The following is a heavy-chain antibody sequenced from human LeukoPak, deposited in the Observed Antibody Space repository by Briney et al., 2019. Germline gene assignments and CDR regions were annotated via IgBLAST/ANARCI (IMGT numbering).Heavy chain of an antibody. Sequence: PGGSLRLSCAASGFTFDDYAMHWVRHAPGKGLEWVSLISWDGGSTYYADSVKGRFTISRDNSKNSLYLQMNSLRAEDTALYYCAAAGYYYYYMDVWGKGTTVTISS. CDR3: AAAGYYYYYMDV. V-gene: IGHV3-43D*03. J-gene: IGHJ6*03. CDR1: GFTFDDYA. CDR2: ISWDGGST. D-gene: IGHD6-13*01.